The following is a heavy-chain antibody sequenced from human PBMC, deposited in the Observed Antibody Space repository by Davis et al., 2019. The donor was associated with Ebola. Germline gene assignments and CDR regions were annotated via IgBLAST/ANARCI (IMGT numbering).Heavy chain of an antibody. V-gene: IGHV3-64D*06. J-gene: IGHJ4*02. D-gene: IGHD6-19*01. CDR3: VKGGGIAVAGAFDY. CDR2: ISSNGGST. CDR1: GFTFSSYA. Sequence: GGSLRLSCSASGFTFSSYAMHWVRQAPGKGLEYVSAISSNGGSTYYADSVKGRFTISRDNSKNTLYLQMSSLRAEDTAVYYCVKGGGIAVAGAFDYWGQGTLVTVSP.